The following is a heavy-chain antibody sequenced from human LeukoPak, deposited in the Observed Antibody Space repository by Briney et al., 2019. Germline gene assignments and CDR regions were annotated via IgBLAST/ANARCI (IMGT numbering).Heavy chain of an antibody. CDR2: IYYSGST. Sequence: SETLSLTCTVSGGSISSYYWSWIRQPPGKGLEGSGYIYYSGSTNYNPSLTSRGTISVDQSKNQFSLKLSSVPAADTAVYYCASTPQSSGWSSGAMPVWGKGTTVTVSS. CDR1: GGSISSYY. J-gene: IGHJ6*04. CDR3: ASTPQSSGWSSGAMPV. V-gene: IGHV4-59*01. D-gene: IGHD6-19*01.